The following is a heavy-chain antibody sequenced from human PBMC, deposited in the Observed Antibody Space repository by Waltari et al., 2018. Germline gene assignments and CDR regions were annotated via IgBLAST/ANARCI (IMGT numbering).Heavy chain of an antibody. Sequence: QVHLVESGGGVVQLGKSLRLSCVASGFIFRDYAMHWVRQTPGKGLHWVALISYDRVDKWYADSLKGRFTISRDNSKSTLYLQIDSLRSEDTAVYYCARDYNSLVDYWGQGILVTVSS. CDR1: GFIFRDYA. D-gene: IGHD1-1*01. V-gene: IGHV3-30*01. CDR3: ARDYNSLVDY. CDR2: ISYDRVDK. J-gene: IGHJ4*02.